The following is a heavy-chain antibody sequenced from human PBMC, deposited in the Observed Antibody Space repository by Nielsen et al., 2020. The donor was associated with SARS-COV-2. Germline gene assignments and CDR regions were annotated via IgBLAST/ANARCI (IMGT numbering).Heavy chain of an antibody. J-gene: IGHJ6*02. CDR3: AKVSSTSLYYYYGMDV. V-gene: IGHV3-23*01. Sequence: GESLKISCAASGFTFSSYAMSWVRQAPGKGLEWVSTISGSGGSTYYADSVKGRFTISRDNSKNTLYLQMNSLRAEDTAVYYCAKVSSTSLYYYYGMDVWGQGTTVTVSS. D-gene: IGHD2-2*01. CDR1: GFTFSSYA. CDR2: ISGSGGST.